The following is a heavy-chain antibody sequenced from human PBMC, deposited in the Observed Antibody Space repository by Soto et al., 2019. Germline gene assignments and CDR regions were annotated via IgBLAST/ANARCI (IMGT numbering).Heavy chain of an antibody. CDR1: GFTFSSYA. CDR3: TKDHEYSRRCLSSHHRLDP. V-gene: IGHV3-23*01. D-gene: IGHD6-6*01. CDR2: ISGSGGST. J-gene: IGHJ5*02. Sequence: EVQLLESGGGLVQPGGSLRLSCAASGFTFSSYAMSWVRQAPGKGLEWVSAISGSGGSTYYADSVQGRFTISRDNSKNTLYLQMNRLTAEDTAVYYCTKDHEYSRRCLSSHHRLDPWSQGTLGTVSP.